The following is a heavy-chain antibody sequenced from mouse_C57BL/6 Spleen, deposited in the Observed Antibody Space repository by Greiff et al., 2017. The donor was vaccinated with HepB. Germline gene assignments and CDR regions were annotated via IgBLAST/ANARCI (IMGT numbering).Heavy chain of an antibody. Sequence: QVHVKQPGAELVKPGASVKLSCKASGYTFTSYWMHWVKQRPGQGLEWIGMIHPNSGSTNYNEKFKSKATLTVDKSSSTAYMQLSSLTSEDSAVYYCARSGATTVVATDYFDYWGQGTTLTVSS. V-gene: IGHV1-64*01. J-gene: IGHJ2*01. D-gene: IGHD1-1*01. CDR2: IHPNSGST. CDR1: GYTFTSYW. CDR3: ARSGATTVVATDYFDY.